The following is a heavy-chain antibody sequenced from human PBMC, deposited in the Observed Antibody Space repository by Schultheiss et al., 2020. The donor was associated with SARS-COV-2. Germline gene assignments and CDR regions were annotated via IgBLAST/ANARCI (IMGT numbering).Heavy chain of an antibody. Sequence: GGSLRLSCAASGFTFSSYAMSWVRQAPGKGLEWVSAISGSGGSTYYADSVKGRFTISRDNSKNTLYLQMNSLRAEDTAVYYCAKDSDPGIAAAGSLFFDYWGQGTLVTVSS. CDR2: ISGSGGST. D-gene: IGHD6-13*01. CDR3: AKDSDPGIAAAGSLFFDY. CDR1: GFTFSSYA. J-gene: IGHJ4*02. V-gene: IGHV3-23*01.